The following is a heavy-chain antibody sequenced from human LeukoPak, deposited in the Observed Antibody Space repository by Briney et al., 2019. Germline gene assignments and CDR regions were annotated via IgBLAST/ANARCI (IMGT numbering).Heavy chain of an antibody. CDR1: GFTFSAYE. D-gene: IGHD4-23*01. CDR2: IGSSGSTV. V-gene: IGHV3-48*03. CDR3: SGGYYSYMDA. Sequence: GGSLRLSCAASGFTFSAYEMNWVRQAPGKGLEWVSYIGSSGSTVYYADSVKGRFTISRDNAKNSLYLQMNSLRAEDTALYYCSGGYYSYMDAWGKGTTVTISS. J-gene: IGHJ6*03.